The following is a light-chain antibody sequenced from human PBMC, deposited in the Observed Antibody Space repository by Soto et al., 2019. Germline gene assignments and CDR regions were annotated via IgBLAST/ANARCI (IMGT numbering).Light chain of an antibody. CDR2: AAS. Sequence: DIQLTQSPSFLSSSVGDRVTITCRASQDINTYLAWYQQKPGKAPKLLIFAASTLQNGVPSRFSGSGSTTEFTVTITSLPPEDFATYYCQQRKSYPITFGQGTRLEIK. CDR1: QDINTY. CDR3: QQRKSYPIT. V-gene: IGKV1-9*01. J-gene: IGKJ5*01.